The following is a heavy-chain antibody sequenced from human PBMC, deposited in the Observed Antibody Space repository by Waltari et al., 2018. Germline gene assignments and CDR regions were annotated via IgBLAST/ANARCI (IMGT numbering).Heavy chain of an antibody. Sequence: EVQLLESGGGLVQPGGSLRLAGAASGFACSSSAMSWVRQAPGKGLEWVSAISGSGDATYYADSVKGRFTMSRDNSNNRLYLQMNSLRAEDTAIYYCAKDKAAIVYWFDPWGQGTLVTVSS. J-gene: IGHJ5*02. CDR2: ISGSGDAT. CDR1: GFACSSSA. D-gene: IGHD2-2*01. V-gene: IGHV3-23*01. CDR3: AKDKAAIVYWFDP.